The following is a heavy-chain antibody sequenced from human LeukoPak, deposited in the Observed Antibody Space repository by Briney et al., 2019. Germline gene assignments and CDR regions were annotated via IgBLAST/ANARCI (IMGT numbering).Heavy chain of an antibody. V-gene: IGHV1-18*01. CDR2: ISAYNGNT. D-gene: IGHD3-22*01. CDR3: ARDRGEATWSYYYDSSGLNYYYGMDV. Sequence: ASVKVSCKASGGTFSSYVISWVRQAPGQGLEWMGWISAYNGNTNYAQKLQGRVTMTTDTSTSTAYMELRSLRSDDTAVYYCARDRGEATWSYYYDSSGLNYYYGMDVWGQGTTVTVSS. CDR1: GGTFSSYV. J-gene: IGHJ6*02.